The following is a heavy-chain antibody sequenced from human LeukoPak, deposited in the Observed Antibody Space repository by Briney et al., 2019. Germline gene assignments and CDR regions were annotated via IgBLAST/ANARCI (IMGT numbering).Heavy chain of an antibody. CDR2: ISAYNGNT. J-gene: IGHJ4*02. D-gene: IGHD3-22*01. CDR3: ARDSSPPYYYDSSGYYGFDY. CDR1: GYTFTSYG. V-gene: IGHV1-18*01. Sequence: ASVKVSCKASGYTFTSYGICWVRQAPGQGLEWMGWISAYNGNTNYAQKLQGRVTMTTDTSTSTAYMELRSLRSDDTAVYYCARDSSPPYYYDSSGYYGFDYWGQGTLVTVSS.